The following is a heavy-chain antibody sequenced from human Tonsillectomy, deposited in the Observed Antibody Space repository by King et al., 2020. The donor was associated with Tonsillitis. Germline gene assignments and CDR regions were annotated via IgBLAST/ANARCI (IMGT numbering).Heavy chain of an antibody. J-gene: IGHJ4*02. D-gene: IGHD2-21*02. CDR2: ISARGDNT. CDR1: GFSFRNFY. V-gene: IGHV3-23*04. CDR3: VPSDG. Sequence: VQLVESGGGLVQPGESLRLSCAASGFSFRNFYVGWVRQAPGKGLEWVSSISARGDNTLYADSVTGRFTISRDNSKNTLYLQLNSLRAEDTAVYYCVPSDGWGRGTLVTVSS.